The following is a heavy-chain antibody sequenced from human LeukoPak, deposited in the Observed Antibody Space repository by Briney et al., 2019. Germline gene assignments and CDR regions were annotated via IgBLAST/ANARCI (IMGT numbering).Heavy chain of an antibody. CDR2: IIPIFGTA. J-gene: IGHJ4*02. CDR3: ARDRYSSSWYAHAEPDY. V-gene: IGHV1-69*13. D-gene: IGHD6-13*01. Sequence: ASVKVPCKASGGTFSSYAISWVRQAPGQGLEWMGGIIPIFGTANYAQKFQGRVTITADESTSTAYMELSSLRSDDAAVYYCARDRYSSSWYAHAEPDYWGQGTLVTVSS. CDR1: GGTFSSYA.